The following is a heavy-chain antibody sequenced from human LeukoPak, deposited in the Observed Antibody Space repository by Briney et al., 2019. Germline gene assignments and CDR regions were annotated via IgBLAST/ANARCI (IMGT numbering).Heavy chain of an antibody. J-gene: IGHJ3*02. D-gene: IGHD1-26*01. CDR3: ARDQWESAFDI. V-gene: IGHV3-48*03. CDR1: GFTFSSYE. Sequence: GGSLRLSCAASGFTFSSYEMNWVRQAPGKGLEWVSYISSSGSTIHYADSVKGRFTISRDNAKNSLYLQMNSLRAEDTAVYYCARDQWESAFDIWGQGTMVTVSS. CDR2: ISSSGSTI.